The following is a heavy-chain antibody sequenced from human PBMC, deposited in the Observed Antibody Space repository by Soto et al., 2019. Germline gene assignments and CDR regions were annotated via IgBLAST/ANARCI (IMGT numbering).Heavy chain of an antibody. D-gene: IGHD1-7*01. Sequence: ASVKVSCKASGYTFTGYDVHWVRQAPGQGLEWMGWINPNSGGTNYAQKFQGWVTMTRDTSISTAYMELSRLRSDDTAVYYCARAGGTGATGYYYYGIDVWGQGTTVTVSS. CDR1: GYTFTGYD. V-gene: IGHV1-2*04. CDR2: INPNSGGT. CDR3: ARAGGTGATGYYYYGIDV. J-gene: IGHJ6*02.